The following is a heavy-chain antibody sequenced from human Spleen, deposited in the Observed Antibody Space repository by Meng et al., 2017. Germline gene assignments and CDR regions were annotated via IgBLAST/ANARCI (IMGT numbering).Heavy chain of an antibody. CDR1: GDSITNHNW. D-gene: IGHD5-18*01. J-gene: IGHJ4*02. CDR2: IPHRGSS. V-gene: IGHV4-4*02. CDR3: ARETVYSFIGGPFEY. Sequence: QVQLRESGPALVKPSETLSLTCAVSGDSITNHNWWAWVRQPPGKGLEWIGEIPHRGSSAYNPSLKSRVSMSIDKSKNQFSLKLTSMSAADTAVYYCARETVYSFIGGPFEYWGQGVLVTVSS.